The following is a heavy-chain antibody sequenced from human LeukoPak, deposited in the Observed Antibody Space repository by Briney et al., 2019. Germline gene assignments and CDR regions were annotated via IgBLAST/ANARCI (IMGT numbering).Heavy chain of an antibody. D-gene: IGHD3-16*01. Sequence: GGSPRLSCAASGFTFSSYAMSWVCQAPGKGLEWVSGISSSGGTTYYADSVKGRFTISRDNSKNTLFLQMKSLRVEDTAVFYCAKGIRDSVWGSSLGCWGQGTLVTVSS. CDR1: GFTFSSYA. V-gene: IGHV3-23*01. CDR2: ISSSGGTT. CDR3: AKGIRDSVWGSSLGC. J-gene: IGHJ4*02.